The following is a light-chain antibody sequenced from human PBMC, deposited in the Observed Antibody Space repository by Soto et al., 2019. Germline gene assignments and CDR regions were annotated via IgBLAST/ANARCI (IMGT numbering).Light chain of an antibody. CDR3: QQCSFSPLT. CDR1: QSVTNNY. Sequence: EIVLTQSPGTLSLSPGERATLSCRASQSVTNNYLAWYQQKPGQAPRLLIDDASRRATGIPDRFSGSGSGKDFTLTISRLEPEDVAVYYCQQCSFSPLTFGGGTRVEIK. CDR2: DAS. J-gene: IGKJ4*01. V-gene: IGKV3-20*01.